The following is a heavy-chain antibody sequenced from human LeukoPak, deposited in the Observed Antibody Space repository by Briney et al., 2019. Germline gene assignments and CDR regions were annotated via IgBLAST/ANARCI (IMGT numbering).Heavy chain of an antibody. Sequence: PGGSLRLSCAASGFTFSSYAMSWVRQAPGKGLEWVSAISGSGGSTYYADSVKGRFTISRDNSKNTLYLQMNSLRAEDTAVYYCAKTYYDFWSGYYTDYYYYYGMDVWGQGTTVTVSS. CDR3: AKTYYDFWSGYYTDYYYYYGMDV. D-gene: IGHD3-3*01. CDR2: ISGSGGST. V-gene: IGHV3-23*01. J-gene: IGHJ6*02. CDR1: GFTFSSYA.